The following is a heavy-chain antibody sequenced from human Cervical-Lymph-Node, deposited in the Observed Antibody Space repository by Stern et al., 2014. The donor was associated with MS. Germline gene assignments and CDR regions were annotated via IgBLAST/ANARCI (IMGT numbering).Heavy chain of an antibody. CDR1: GFIFSSYA. CDR2: IWYDGDSK. J-gene: IGHJ6*02. Sequence: QVQLVESGGGVVQPGRSLRLSCAASGFIFSSYAMHWVRQAPGKGLEWVAVIWYDGDSKHYADSVKGRFTISRDISKNTLSLQMNSLRAEDTAVYYCARADNRGNPSGYGMDVWGQGTTVTVSS. CDR3: ARADNRGNPSGYGMDV. D-gene: IGHD4-23*01. V-gene: IGHV3-33*01.